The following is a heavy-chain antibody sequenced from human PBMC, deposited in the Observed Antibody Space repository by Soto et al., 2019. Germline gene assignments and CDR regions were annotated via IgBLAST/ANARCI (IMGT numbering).Heavy chain of an antibody. V-gene: IGHV1-8*01. D-gene: IGHD6-13*01. CDR1: GYTFTSYD. Sequence: ASVKVSFKASGYTFTSYDINWVRQATGQGLEWMGWMNPNSGNTGYAQKFQGRVTMTRNTSISTAYMELSSLRSEDTAVYYCARPTAAGFPYFDYWGQGTLVTVSS. CDR2: MNPNSGNT. CDR3: ARPTAAGFPYFDY. J-gene: IGHJ4*02.